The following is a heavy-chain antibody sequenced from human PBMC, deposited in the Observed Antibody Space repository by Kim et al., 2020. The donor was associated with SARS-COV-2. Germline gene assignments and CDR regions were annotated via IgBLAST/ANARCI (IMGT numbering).Heavy chain of an antibody. V-gene: IGHV3-48*03. CDR1: GFTFSSFE. CDR2: ISSGGGTA. J-gene: IGHJ4*02. CDR3: ARDLWFWSGYYPSLS. D-gene: IGHD3-3*01. Sequence: GGSLRLSCAASGFTFSSFEMNWVRQAPGGGLEWISYISSGGGTANYADSVKGRFTISRDNAKNSLFLQMSSLRAEDTAIYYCARDLWFWSGYYPSLSWGQGTLVTVSS.